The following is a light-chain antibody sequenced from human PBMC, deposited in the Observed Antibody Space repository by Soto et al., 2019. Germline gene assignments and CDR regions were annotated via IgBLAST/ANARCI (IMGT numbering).Light chain of an antibody. Sequence: QSALTQPRSVSGSPGQSVTISCTGTSSDVGGYNYVFWYQHHPGKAPKLMIYDVTKRPSGVRDRFSASKSGNTASLTISGLQAEDEADYYCCSYAGSYTYVFGTGTKVTVL. CDR2: DVT. J-gene: IGLJ1*01. CDR1: SSDVGGYNY. CDR3: CSYAGSYTYV. V-gene: IGLV2-11*01.